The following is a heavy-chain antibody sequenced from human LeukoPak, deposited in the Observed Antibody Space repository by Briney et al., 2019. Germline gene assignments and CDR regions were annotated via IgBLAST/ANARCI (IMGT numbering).Heavy chain of an antibody. CDR1: GSSISSGYY. CDR3: ARLGAPYSSSWSFFDY. J-gene: IGHJ4*02. V-gene: IGHV4-38-2*01. D-gene: IGHD6-13*01. Sequence: SETLSLTCAVSGSSISSGYYWGWIRQPPGKGQEWIGTIYHSGSTYYSPSLKSRVTISVDTSKNQFSLKLSSVTAADAAVYYCARLGAPYSSSWSFFDYWGQGTLVTVSS. CDR2: IYHSGST.